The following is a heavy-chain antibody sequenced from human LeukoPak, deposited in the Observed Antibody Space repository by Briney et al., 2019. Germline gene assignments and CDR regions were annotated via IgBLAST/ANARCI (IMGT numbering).Heavy chain of an antibody. CDR3: STDSTIVY. J-gene: IGHJ4*02. CDR2: IKSKTDGSTK. Sequence: GGSLRLSCAASGFTFSNTWMSWVRQAPGKGLEWVGRIKSKTDGSTKDYAAPVKGRFSISRNDSKNTLYLQMNSLKTEDTAVYYCSTDSTIVYWGQGTLVTVSS. D-gene: IGHD3-9*01. V-gene: IGHV3-15*01. CDR1: GFTFSNTW.